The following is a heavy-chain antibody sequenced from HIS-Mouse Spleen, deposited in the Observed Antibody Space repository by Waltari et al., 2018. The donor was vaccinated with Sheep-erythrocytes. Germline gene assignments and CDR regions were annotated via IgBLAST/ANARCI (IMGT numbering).Heavy chain of an antibody. V-gene: IGHV3-23*01. CDR1: VFTVRSYA. CDR2: ISGSGGST. Sequence: EVQLLESGGGLVQPGWSLRLSCAASVFTVRSYALCWGRQAPGKGLEWVSAISGSGGSTYYADSVKGRFTISRDNSKNTLYLQMNSLRAEDTAVYYCAKDLNWGSYYYGMDVWGQGTTVTVSS. CDR3: AKDLNWGSYYYGMDV. D-gene: IGHD7-27*01. J-gene: IGHJ6*02.